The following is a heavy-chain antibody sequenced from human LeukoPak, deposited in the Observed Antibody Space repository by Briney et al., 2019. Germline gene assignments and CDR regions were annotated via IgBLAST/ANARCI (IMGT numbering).Heavy chain of an antibody. CDR1: GFTFNSCG. CDR3: AKMGVGSIYDAFDI. D-gene: IGHD3-10*01. J-gene: IGHJ3*02. CDR2: IGGSGGTT. Sequence: GGSLRLSCAVSGFTFNSCGMCWVRQSPGKALVWVSAIGGSGGTTYYADFVKGRVTISRDNSMKTLWLIMSSLRAEATALYFCAKMGVGSIYDAFDIWGQGTMVTVSS. V-gene: IGHV3-23*01.